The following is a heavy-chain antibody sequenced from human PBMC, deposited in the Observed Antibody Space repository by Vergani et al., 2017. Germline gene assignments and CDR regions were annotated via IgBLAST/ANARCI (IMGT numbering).Heavy chain of an antibody. J-gene: IGHJ6*03. D-gene: IGHD4-11*01. CDR1: GGSFTSYH. V-gene: IGHV4-34*01. Sequence: QVQLQQWGGGLLKPSETLSLTCVVNGGSFTSYHWTWIRQSPGEGREWVGDIDHTGRPTYNPSVKSRLTMSVDKSRNHFSLTLNSVTATDTAIYFCARVNTETNGHLYSYFYIDVWGQGTAVTVS. CDR3: ARVNTETNGHLYSYFYIDV. CDR2: IDHTGRP.